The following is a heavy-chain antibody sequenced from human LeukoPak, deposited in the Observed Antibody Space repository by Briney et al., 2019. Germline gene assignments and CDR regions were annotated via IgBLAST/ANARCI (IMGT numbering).Heavy chain of an antibody. J-gene: IGHJ4*02. Sequence: ASVKVSCKASGYTFTSYYMHWVRQAPGQGLEWRGIINPSGGSTSYAQKFQGRVTMTRDTSTSTVYMELSSLRSEDTAVYYCARCLRRSSGSYGSGYWGQGTMVTVSS. CDR2: INPSGGST. CDR1: GYTFTSYY. D-gene: IGHD1-26*01. CDR3: ARCLRRSSGSYGSGY. V-gene: IGHV1-46*01.